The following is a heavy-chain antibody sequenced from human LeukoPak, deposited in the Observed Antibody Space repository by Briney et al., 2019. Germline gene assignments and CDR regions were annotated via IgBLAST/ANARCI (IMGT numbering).Heavy chain of an antibody. J-gene: IGHJ4*02. CDR3: AKDTERTSTTFLDY. CDR1: RFTFSNYA. D-gene: IGHD3-16*01. Sequence: PGGSLRLSCAASRFTFSNYAMSWVRQAPGKGLEWVSAISGGGGSTYYADSVAGRFTISSDNSKNTLYLQMNSLRAEDTAVYYCAKDTERTSTTFLDYWGQGTLVTVSS. V-gene: IGHV3-23*01. CDR2: ISGGGGST.